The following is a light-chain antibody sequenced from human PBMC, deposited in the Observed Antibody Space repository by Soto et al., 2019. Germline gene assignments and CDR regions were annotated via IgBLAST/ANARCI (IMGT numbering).Light chain of an antibody. CDR2: GAS. V-gene: IGKV3-20*01. CDR3: QQYGRSVYT. CDR1: QSVSSSY. J-gene: IGKJ2*01. Sequence: EIVLTQSPGTLSLSPGERATLSCRASQSVSSSYLAWYQQKPGQAPRLLIYGASSRATGIPDRFSVSGSGTDFTLTISCLEPEDFAVYYCQQYGRSVYTFGQGTKLEIK.